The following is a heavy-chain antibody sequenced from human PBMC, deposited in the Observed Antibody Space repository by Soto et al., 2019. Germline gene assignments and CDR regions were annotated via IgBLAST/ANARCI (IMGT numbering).Heavy chain of an antibody. CDR1: GGTFSPYT. J-gene: IGHJ4*02. V-gene: IGHV1-69*08. D-gene: IGHD3-10*01. Sequence: QVPLVQSGAEVKKPGSSVKASCKASGGTFSPYTINWVRQAPGQGREWRGRISPFHGVTNYAQKFQARVTITADKSTSTAYRELSGLRFDDTAMYYCTRDWEITVSTWSFGGFWGRGTLVTVSS. CDR3: TRDWEITVSTWSFGGF. CDR2: ISPFHGVT.